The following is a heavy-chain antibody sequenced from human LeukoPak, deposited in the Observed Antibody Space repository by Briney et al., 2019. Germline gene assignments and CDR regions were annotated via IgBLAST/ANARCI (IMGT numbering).Heavy chain of an antibody. D-gene: IGHD3-10*01. CDR3: AKDDGSGSYPNYFDY. J-gene: IGHJ4*02. CDR1: GFTFSSYG. V-gene: IGHV3-30*18. Sequence: GRSLRPSCAASGFTFSSYGMHWVRQAPGKGLEWVAVISYDGSNKYYADSVKGRFTISRDNSKNTLYLQMNSLRAEDTAVYYCAKDDGSGSYPNYFDYWGQGTLVTVSS. CDR2: ISYDGSNK.